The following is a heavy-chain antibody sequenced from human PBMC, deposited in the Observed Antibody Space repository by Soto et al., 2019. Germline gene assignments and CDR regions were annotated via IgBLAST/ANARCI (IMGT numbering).Heavy chain of an antibody. CDR3: AREKWLVRRNDPFDI. CDR1: GYTFINYH. J-gene: IGHJ3*02. Sequence: QVQLVQSGAEVKKPGASVKVSCKASGYTFINYHMHWVRQAPGQGLEWMGIINPNGGSTTYAQKFQGRVTLTRDTSTNTVNMELSSLRSEDTAVYYCAREKWLVRRNDPFDIWGQGTMVTVSS. D-gene: IGHD6-19*01. CDR2: INPNGGST. V-gene: IGHV1-46*01.